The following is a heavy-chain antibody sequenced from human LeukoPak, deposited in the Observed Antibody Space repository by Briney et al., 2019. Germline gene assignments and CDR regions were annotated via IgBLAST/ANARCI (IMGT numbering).Heavy chain of an antibody. J-gene: IGHJ4*02. D-gene: IGHD3-3*01. CDR1: GYSISSGYY. V-gene: IGHV4-38-2*02. CDR3: ARFTYYDFWSGYHTGGRGEYYFDY. Sequence: PSETLSLTCTVSGYSISSGYYWGWIRQPPGKGLEWIGSIYHSGSTYYNPSLKSRVTISVDTSKNQFSLKLSSVTAADTAVYYCARFTYYDFWSGYHTGGRGEYYFDYWGQGTLVTVSS. CDR2: IYHSGST.